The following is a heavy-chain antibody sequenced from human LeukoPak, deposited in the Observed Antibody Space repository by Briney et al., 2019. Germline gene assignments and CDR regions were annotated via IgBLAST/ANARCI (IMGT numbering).Heavy chain of an antibody. CDR3: AAGTALRGFYYFDY. CDR1: GDSVSSNSAT. J-gene: IGHJ4*02. Sequence: SQTPSLTCAISGDSVSSNSATWNWIRQSPSRGLEWLGRTYYRSKWYNDYAVSVKSRTTINPDTSKNQVSLRLNSVTPEDTAVYYCAAGTALRGFYYFDYWGQGTLVTVSS. CDR2: TYYRSKWYN. D-gene: IGHD6-19*01. V-gene: IGHV6-1*01.